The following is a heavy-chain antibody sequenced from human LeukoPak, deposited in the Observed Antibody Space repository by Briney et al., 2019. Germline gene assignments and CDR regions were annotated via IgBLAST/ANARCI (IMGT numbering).Heavy chain of an antibody. J-gene: IGHJ4*02. CDR3: AGVVVAAYHREYYFDY. Sequence: PSKTLSLTCTVSGGSISSYYWSWIRQPPGKGLEWIGYIYYSGSTNYNPSLKSRVTISVDTSKNQFSLKLSSVTAADTGVYYCAGVVVAAYHREYYFDYWGQGTLVTVSS. V-gene: IGHV4-59*01. CDR1: GGSISSYY. CDR2: IYYSGST. D-gene: IGHD2-15*01.